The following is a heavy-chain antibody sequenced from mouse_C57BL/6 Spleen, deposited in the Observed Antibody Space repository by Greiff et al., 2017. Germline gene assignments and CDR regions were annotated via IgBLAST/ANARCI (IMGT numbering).Heavy chain of an antibody. CDR1: GFTFSDYG. J-gene: IGHJ3*01. CDR2: ISSGSSTI. CDR3: ARTNWDGWFAY. V-gene: IGHV5-17*01. Sequence: EVKVVESGGGLVKPGGSLTLSCAASGFTFSDYGMHWVRQAPEKGLEWVAYISSGSSTIYYADTVKGRFTISRDNAKNTLFLQMTSLRSEDTAMYYCARTNWDGWFAYWGQGTLVTVSA. D-gene: IGHD4-1*01.